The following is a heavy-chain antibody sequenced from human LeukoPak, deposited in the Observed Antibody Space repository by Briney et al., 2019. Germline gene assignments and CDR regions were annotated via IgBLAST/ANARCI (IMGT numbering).Heavy chain of an antibody. V-gene: IGHV3-74*01. D-gene: IGHD1-26*01. J-gene: IGHJ4*02. CDR2: INEDGSIT. CDR3: GRDLGGRSGY. CDR1: GFTFRTYW. Sequence: GGSLRLPCVVSGFTFRTYWMHWVRQVPGEGLVWVSRINEDGSITNYADSVKGRFSISRDNAKNTLYLQMNSLRAEDTAVYYCGRDLGGRSGYWGQGTLVTVSS.